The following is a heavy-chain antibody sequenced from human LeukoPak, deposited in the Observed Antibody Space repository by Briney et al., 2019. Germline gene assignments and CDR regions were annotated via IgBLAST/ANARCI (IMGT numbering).Heavy chain of an antibody. CDR1: VGSFSGYY. V-gene: IGHV4-34*01. Sequence: PSETLSLTCAVYVGSFSGYYWSWIRQPPGKGLEWIGEINHGGSTNYNPSLKSRVTISVDTSKNQFSLKLSSVTAAGTAVYYCARVNYFESSYYYWWFDPWGQGTLVTVSS. J-gene: IGHJ5*02. CDR3: ARVNYFESSYYYWWFDP. CDR2: INHGGST. D-gene: IGHD3-22*01.